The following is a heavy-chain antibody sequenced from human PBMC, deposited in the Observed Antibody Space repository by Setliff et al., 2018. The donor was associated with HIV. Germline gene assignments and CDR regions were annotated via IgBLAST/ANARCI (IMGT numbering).Heavy chain of an antibody. V-gene: IGHV4-61*05. CDR2: MYYSGEY. D-gene: IGHD3-10*01. Sequence: SETLSLTCTVSGGSISSDSYYWGWIRQPPGKGLECTGYMYYSGEYHLQRRSRVPKTGDTSKNQCSLTLSSETAPDTALYYCARRRVILKFRRGRFDPWGQGTLVTVSS. J-gene: IGHJ5*02. CDR1: GGSISSDSYY. CDR3: ARRRVILKFRRGRFDP.